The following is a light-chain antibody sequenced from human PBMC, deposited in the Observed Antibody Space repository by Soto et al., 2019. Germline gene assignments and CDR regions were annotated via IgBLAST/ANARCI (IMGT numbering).Light chain of an antibody. CDR1: QSISSW. Sequence: DIPMTQSPSNLSASVGDRGTITCRASQSISSWLAWYQQKPGKAPKLLIYAASSLESGVPSRFSGSRSGTDFTLTISSLQPDDFATYYCQHYNSNTWTFGQGTKVEVK. CDR3: QHYNSNTWT. J-gene: IGKJ1*01. V-gene: IGKV1-5*01. CDR2: AAS.